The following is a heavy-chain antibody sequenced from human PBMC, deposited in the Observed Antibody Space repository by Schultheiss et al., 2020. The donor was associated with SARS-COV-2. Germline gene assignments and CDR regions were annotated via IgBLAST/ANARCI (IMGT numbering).Heavy chain of an antibody. CDR2: IYYSGNT. CDR1: GGSVSSGSFY. Sequence: SQTLSLTCSVSGGSVSSGSFYWSWIRQPPGKGLEWIGYIYYSGNTNYNPSLKSRVTISLDTSKNQFSLTLSSVTTADTALYYCARDIAVAGYYYYGMDVWGQGTTVTVSS. CDR3: ARDIAVAGYYYYGMDV. V-gene: IGHV4-61*01. D-gene: IGHD6-19*01. J-gene: IGHJ6*02.